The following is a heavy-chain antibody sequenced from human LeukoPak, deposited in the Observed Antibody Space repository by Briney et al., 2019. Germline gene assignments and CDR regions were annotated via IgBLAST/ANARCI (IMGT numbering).Heavy chain of an antibody. J-gene: IGHJ4*02. Sequence: GGSLRISCAVSEFTFTKAWMSWVRQAPGKGLEWVGHIKSKTDGGTTDYAAPVKGRFTISRDDSKNTLYLQMNNLKTEDTAVYYCTTIGIWFGELFGFDYWGQGALVTVSS. V-gene: IGHV3-15*01. CDR1: EFTFTKAW. CDR3: TTIGIWFGELFGFDY. CDR2: IKSKTDGGTT. D-gene: IGHD3-10*01.